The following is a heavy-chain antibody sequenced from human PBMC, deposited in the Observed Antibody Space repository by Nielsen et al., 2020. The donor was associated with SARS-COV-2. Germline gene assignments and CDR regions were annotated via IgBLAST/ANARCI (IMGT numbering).Heavy chain of an antibody. Sequence: SVKVSCKASGGTFSSYAISWVRQAPGQGLEWMGGIIPIFGTANYAQKFQGRVTITADESTSTAYMELSSLRSEDTAVYYCAREFFVVVPAATNWFDPWGQGTLVTVSS. J-gene: IGHJ5*02. CDR2: IIPIFGTA. V-gene: IGHV1-69*13. CDR1: GGTFSSYA. CDR3: AREFFVVVPAATNWFDP. D-gene: IGHD2-2*01.